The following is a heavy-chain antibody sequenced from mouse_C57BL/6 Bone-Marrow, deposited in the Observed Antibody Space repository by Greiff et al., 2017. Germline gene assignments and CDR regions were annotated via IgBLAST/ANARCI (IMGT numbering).Heavy chain of an antibody. D-gene: IGHD1-1*01. Sequence: VQLQQPGAELVKPGASVKLSCKASGYTFTSYWMQWVKQRPGQGLEWIGEIDPSDSYTNYNQKFKGKGTLTVDTSSSTAYMQLRSMPSAVSAVYYCAIVYYDLYYFDYWGQGTTLTGAS. J-gene: IGHJ2*01. CDR2: IDPSDSYT. V-gene: IGHV1-50*01. CDR1: GYTFTSYW. CDR3: AIVYYDLYYFDY.